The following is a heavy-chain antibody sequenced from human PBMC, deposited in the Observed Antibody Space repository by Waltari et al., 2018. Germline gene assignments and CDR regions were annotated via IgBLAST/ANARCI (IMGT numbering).Heavy chain of an antibody. CDR2: IKSKTDGGTT. Sequence: EVQLVESARCLVKSGGSLRLSCASSGFSFSIAWMNWVRQAPGKGLEWVGRIKSKTDGGTTDDAAPVKGRFTISRDDSKITMYLQMNSLKTEDTAVYYCTKVPQWEVITMIVSWGQATLVTVSS. D-gene: IGHD3-22*01. J-gene: IGHJ4*02. CDR3: TKVPQWEVITMIVS. CDR1: GFSFSIAW. V-gene: IGHV3-15*07.